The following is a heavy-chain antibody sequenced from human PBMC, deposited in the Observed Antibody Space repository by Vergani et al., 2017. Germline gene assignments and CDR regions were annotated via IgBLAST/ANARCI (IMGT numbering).Heavy chain of an antibody. CDR1: GGSISSSNW. V-gene: IGHV4-4*02. J-gene: IGHJ3*02. CDR2: IYHSGST. D-gene: IGHD3-9*01. Sequence: QVQLQESGPGLVKPSGTLSLTCAVSGGSISSSNWWSWVRQPPGKGLEWIGEIYHSGSTNYNPSLKRRVTISVDKSKNQFSLKLSSVTAADTAVSYCARGKDILTGYYPFGAFDIWGQGTMVTVSS. CDR3: ARGKDILTGYYPFGAFDI.